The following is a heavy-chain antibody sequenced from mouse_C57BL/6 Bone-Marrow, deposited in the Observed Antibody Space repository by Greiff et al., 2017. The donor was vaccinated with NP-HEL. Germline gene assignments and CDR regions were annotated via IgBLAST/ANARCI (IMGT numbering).Heavy chain of an antibody. Sequence: VQLQQSGSELRSPGSSVKLSCKDFDSEVFPIAYMSWVRQKPGHGFEWIGGILPSIGRTIYGEKFEDKATLDADTLSNTAYLELNSLTSEDSATYYCARSYYYGSSYGWYFDVWGTGTTVTVSS. V-gene: IGHV15-2*01. D-gene: IGHD1-1*01. CDR2: ILPSIGRT. CDR1: DSEVFPIAY. CDR3: ARSYYYGSSYGWYFDV. J-gene: IGHJ1*03.